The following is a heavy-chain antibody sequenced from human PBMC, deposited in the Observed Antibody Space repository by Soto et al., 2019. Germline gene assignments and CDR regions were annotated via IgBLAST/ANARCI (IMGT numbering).Heavy chain of an antibody. CDR1: GGSINSYY. CDR2: VHHSWGS. CDR3: ARQGFGPLHGLVDV. Sequence: QVQLQESGEGLVKPSETLSLSCTVSGGSINSYYWSWIRQSPGKRMEWIGYVHHSWGSSYNPSLQSRVAISLDTSKSQFSLKVTSVTATDTAVYYCARQGFGPLHGLVDVWGQGTTVTVSS. J-gene: IGHJ6*02. V-gene: IGHV4-59*08. D-gene: IGHD3-10*01.